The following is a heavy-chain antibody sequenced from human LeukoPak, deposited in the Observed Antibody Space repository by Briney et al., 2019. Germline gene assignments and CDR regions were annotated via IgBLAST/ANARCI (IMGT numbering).Heavy chain of an antibody. J-gene: IGHJ4*02. CDR3: ARGGQWLVLSSFNY. V-gene: IGHV6-1*01. CDR1: GDSVSGNSAA. D-gene: IGHD6-19*01. CDR2: TYYTSKWYN. Sequence: SQTLSLTCAISGDSVSGNSAAWNWIRQSPSRGLEWLGRTYYTSKWYNDYAVSVRSRITINPDTSKNQFSLQLNSVTPEDTAVYYCARGGQWLVLSSFNYWGQGTLVTVSS.